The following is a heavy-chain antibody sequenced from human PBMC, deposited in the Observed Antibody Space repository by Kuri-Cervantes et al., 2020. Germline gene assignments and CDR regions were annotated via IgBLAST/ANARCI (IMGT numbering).Heavy chain of an antibody. CDR2: INHSGST. CDR1: GGSFSGYY. J-gene: IGHJ6*03. Sequence: GSLRLSCAVCGGSFSGYYWSWIRQPPGKGLEWIGEINHSGSTNYNPSLKSRVTISVDTSKNQFSLKLCSVTAADTAVYYCARDDDTDYYYYYMDVWGKGTTVTVSS. V-gene: IGHV4-34*01. D-gene: IGHD3-22*01. CDR3: ARDDDTDYYYYYMDV.